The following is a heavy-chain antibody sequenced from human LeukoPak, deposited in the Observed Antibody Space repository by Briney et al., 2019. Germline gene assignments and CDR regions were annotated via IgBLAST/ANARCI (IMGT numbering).Heavy chain of an antibody. V-gene: IGHV4-39*07. CDR2: IYYSGST. D-gene: IGHD5-12*01. CDR1: GGFISSSSYY. J-gene: IGHJ4*02. Sequence: PSETLSLTCTVSGGFISSSSYYWGWIRQPPGKGLEWIGSIYYSGSTYYNPSLKSRVTISVDTSKNQFSLKLSSVTAADTAVYYCARDSYAWLRGPSVYDYWGQGTLVTVSS. CDR3: ARDSYAWLRGPSVYDY.